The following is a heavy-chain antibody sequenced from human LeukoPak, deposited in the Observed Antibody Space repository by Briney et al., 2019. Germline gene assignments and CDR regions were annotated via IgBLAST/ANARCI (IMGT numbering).Heavy chain of an antibody. CDR3: ARDYYDSSGYFGY. CDR1: GGTFSSYA. D-gene: IGHD3-22*01. V-gene: IGHV1-69*05. J-gene: IGHJ4*02. Sequence: SVRVSCKASGGTFSSYAISWVRQAPGQGLEWMGGIIPIFGTANYAQKFQGRVTITTDESTSTAYMELSSLRSEDTAVYYCARDYYDSSGYFGYWGQGTLVTVSS. CDR2: IIPIFGTA.